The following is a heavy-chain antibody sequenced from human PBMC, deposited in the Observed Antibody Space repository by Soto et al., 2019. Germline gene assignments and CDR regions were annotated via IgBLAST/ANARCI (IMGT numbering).Heavy chain of an antibody. CDR3: ASVNVDDFWSGYRRLYYFDY. J-gene: IGHJ4*02. Sequence: GASVKVSCKASGYTFIEYYVNWVRQAPGQGLEWLGWINPKNGATRYAQKFQGRVIMTRDTSTSTVYMELSSLRSEDTAVYYCASVNVDDFWSGYRRLYYFDYWGQGTLVTVSS. CDR2: INPKNGAT. V-gene: IGHV1-2*02. CDR1: GYTFIEYY. D-gene: IGHD3-3*01.